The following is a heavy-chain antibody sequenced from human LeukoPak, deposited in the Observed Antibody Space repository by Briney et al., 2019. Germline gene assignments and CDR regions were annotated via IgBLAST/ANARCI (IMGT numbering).Heavy chain of an antibody. V-gene: IGHV3-48*01. Sequence: GGSLRLSCAASGLTFSSHSMNWVRQAPGKGLEWVSHIRSSSRTTYYADSVKGRFTISRDNSKNTMYLQMNSLRAEDTAVYYCAKKYTTGLDPWGQGTLVTVSS. CDR1: GLTFSSHS. CDR3: AKKYTTGLDP. D-gene: IGHD4-17*01. CDR2: IRSSSRTT. J-gene: IGHJ5*02.